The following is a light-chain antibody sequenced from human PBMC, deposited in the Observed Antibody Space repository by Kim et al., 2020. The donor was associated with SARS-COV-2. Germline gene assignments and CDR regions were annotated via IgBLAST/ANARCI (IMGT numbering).Light chain of an antibody. CDR1: DLGDRF. V-gene: IGLV3-1*01. CDR3: QAWDDTFYV. J-gene: IGLJ1*01. CDR2: QDY. Sequence: VSPGQTARITCSGQDLGDRFVCWYQQKAGQAPVLVMYQDYKRPSGIPERFSGSNSGNTATLTISGTQATDEADYYCQAWDDTFYVFGTGTKVTVL.